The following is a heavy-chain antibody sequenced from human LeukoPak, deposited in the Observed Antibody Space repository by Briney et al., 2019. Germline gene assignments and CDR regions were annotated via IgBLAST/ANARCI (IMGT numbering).Heavy chain of an antibody. CDR1: GGSISSSSYY. Sequence: SETLSLTCTVSGGSISSSSYYWGWIRQPPGKGLEWLGSIYYSGSTNYNPSLKSRVTISVDTSENQFSLKLSSVTAADTAVYYCARTFSGSYYYYGMDVWGQGTTVTVSS. V-gene: IGHV4-39*07. J-gene: IGHJ6*02. CDR2: IYYSGST. CDR3: ARTFSGSYYYYGMDV. D-gene: IGHD1-26*01.